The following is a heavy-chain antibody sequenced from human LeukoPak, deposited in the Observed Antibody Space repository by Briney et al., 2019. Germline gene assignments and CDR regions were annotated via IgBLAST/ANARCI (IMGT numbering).Heavy chain of an antibody. CDR1: GFTFSTYA. J-gene: IGHJ4*02. CDR3: ARDSTYYYDSGSSGPHYFDN. V-gene: IGHV3-30*01. D-gene: IGHD3-10*01. Sequence: GGSLRLSCAASGFTFSTYAMHWVRQAPGKGLEWVSLISSGGTDEYYADSVKGRFTISRDSSKNTLYLQLNSLRAEDTAVYYCARDSTYYYDSGSSGPHYFDNWGQGTLVTVSS. CDR2: ISSGGTDE.